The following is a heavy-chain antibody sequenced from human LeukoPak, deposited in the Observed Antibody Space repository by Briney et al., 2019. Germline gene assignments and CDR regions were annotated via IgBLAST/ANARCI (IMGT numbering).Heavy chain of an antibody. V-gene: IGHV3-64*01. CDR2: ISNDGVNT. CDR1: AFTFSTYA. CDR3: ARVWTYGALDY. D-gene: IGHD3-10*01. J-gene: IGHJ4*02. Sequence: GGSLRLSCAASAFTFSTYAMHWVRQAPGKGLEYVSAISNDGVNTYYANSVKGRFTISRDNSKNTLYLQMGSLRAEDMAVYYCARVWTYGALDYWGQGTLATVSS.